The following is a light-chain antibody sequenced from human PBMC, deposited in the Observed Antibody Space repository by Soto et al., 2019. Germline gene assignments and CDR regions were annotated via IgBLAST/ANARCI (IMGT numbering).Light chain of an antibody. CDR2: WAS. V-gene: IGKV4-1*01. Sequence: DIVMTQSPDSLAVSLGERATINCKSSQSVLYSSNNKNYLAWYQQKPGQTPKLLIYWASTRESGVPDRFSGRGSRTDFTPPISSLQAEYFVVYYCRQLSNWPPYTCGLGPKLEIK. CDR1: QSVLYSSNNKNY. J-gene: IGKJ2*01. CDR3: RQLSNWPPYT.